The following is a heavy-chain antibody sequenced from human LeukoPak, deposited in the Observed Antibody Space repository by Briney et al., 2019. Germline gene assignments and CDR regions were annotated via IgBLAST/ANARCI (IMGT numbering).Heavy chain of an antibody. D-gene: IGHD3-22*01. V-gene: IGHV1-2*02. Sequence: ASVKVSCKASGYTFTGYYMRWVRQAPGQGLEWMGWINPNSGGTNYAQKFQGRVTMTRDTSISTAYMELSRLRSDDTAVYYCARDLTHRRNYDNSGYQIVPAFWGQGTLVTVSS. CDR3: ARDLTHRRNYDNSGYQIVPAF. J-gene: IGHJ4*02. CDR2: INPNSGGT. CDR1: GYTFTGYY.